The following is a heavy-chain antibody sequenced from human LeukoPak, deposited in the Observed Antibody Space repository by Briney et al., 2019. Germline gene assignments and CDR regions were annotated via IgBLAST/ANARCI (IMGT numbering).Heavy chain of an antibody. CDR3: ARDPKAIIPQNAFDI. V-gene: IGHV3-23*01. CDR2: ISGSGGST. D-gene: IGHD5-24*01. CDR1: GFTFSSYG. Sequence: GGSLRLSCAASGFTFSSYGMSWVRQAPGKGLEWVSAISGSGGSTYYADSVKGRFTISRDNSKNTLYLQMNSLRAEDTAVYYCARDPKAIIPQNAFDIWGQGTVVTVSS. J-gene: IGHJ3*02.